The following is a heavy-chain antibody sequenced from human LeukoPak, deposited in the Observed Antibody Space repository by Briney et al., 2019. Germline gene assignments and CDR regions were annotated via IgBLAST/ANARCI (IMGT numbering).Heavy chain of an antibody. CDR2: IYTSGST. Sequence: SETLSLTCTVSGGSISSGSYYWSWIRQPAGKGLEWIGRIYTSGSTNYNPSLKSRATISVDTSKNQFSLKLSSVTAADTAVYYCAREGRGGRYYYYYMDVWGKGTTVTVSS. CDR3: AREGRGGRYYYYYMDV. J-gene: IGHJ6*03. CDR1: GGSISSGSYY. D-gene: IGHD5-12*01. V-gene: IGHV4-61*02.